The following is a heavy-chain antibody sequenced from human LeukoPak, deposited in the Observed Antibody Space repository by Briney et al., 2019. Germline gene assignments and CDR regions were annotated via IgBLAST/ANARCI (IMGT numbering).Heavy chain of an antibody. J-gene: IGHJ4*02. Sequence: GGSLRLSCAASGFTFSNYAMSWVRQAPGKGLEWVSAISGSGGSTYYADSVKGRFTISRDNSKNTLYLQMNSLKTEDTAVYYCTTLRYSSSWYFDYWGQGTLVTVSS. CDR1: GFTFSNYA. V-gene: IGHV3-23*01. CDR3: TTLRYSSSWYFDY. CDR2: ISGSGGST. D-gene: IGHD6-13*01.